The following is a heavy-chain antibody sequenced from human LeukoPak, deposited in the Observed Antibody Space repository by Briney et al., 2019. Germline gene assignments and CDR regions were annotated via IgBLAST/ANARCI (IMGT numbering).Heavy chain of an antibody. CDR1: GFTFRSYS. Sequence: GSLRLSCAASGFTFRSYSMNWVRQAPGKGLEWVSSISSSSSYIYYADSVKGRFTISRDNAKNSLYLQMNSLRAEDTAVYYCARSPKGRRYYYDSSGPFDYWGQGTLVTVSS. CDR2: ISSSSSYI. D-gene: IGHD3-22*01. J-gene: IGHJ4*02. V-gene: IGHV3-21*01. CDR3: ARSPKGRRYYYDSSGPFDY.